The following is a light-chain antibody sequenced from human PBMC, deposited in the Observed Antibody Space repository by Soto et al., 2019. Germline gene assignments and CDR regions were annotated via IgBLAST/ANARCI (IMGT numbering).Light chain of an antibody. V-gene: IGLV1-40*01. CDR1: NSNIGAGYD. J-gene: IGLJ1*01. Sequence: QSVLTQPPSVSGAPGQRVTISCTGSNSNIGAGYDVHWYQQFPGTAPKLLIYANTNRPSGVPDRFSGSRSGTSASLAITGLQAEDEADYYCQSYDTSLSDVFGTGTKLTVL. CDR3: QSYDTSLSDV. CDR2: ANT.